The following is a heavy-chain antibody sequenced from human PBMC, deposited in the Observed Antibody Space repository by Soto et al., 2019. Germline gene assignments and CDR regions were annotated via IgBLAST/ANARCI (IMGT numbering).Heavy chain of an antibody. D-gene: IGHD2-15*01. Sequence: GSLRLSCAASGFTVRSSYMSWVRQVPGKGLEWVSIIYSDDYTYYAASVKGRFTISRDNSRNSLYLQMNSLRVEDTAVYYCARDREYCSGGNCYETGSDYWGQGTLVTVSS. CDR3: ARDREYCSGGNCYETGSDY. CDR2: IYSDDYT. CDR1: GFTVRSSY. J-gene: IGHJ4*02. V-gene: IGHV3-66*01.